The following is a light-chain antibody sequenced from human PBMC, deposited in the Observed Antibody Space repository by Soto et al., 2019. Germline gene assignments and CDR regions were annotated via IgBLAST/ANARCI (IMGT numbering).Light chain of an antibody. Sequence: IQLTQSPSSLSASVGGRGAITCGASQGISSYLAWYQQKPGKAPKLLIYAASTLQSGVPSRFSGSGSGTDFTLTLSRLKNEDFATYYRQQLNSYPLTFGGGTKVDI. CDR3: QQLNSYPLT. J-gene: IGKJ4*01. V-gene: IGKV1-9*01. CDR2: AAS. CDR1: QGISSY.